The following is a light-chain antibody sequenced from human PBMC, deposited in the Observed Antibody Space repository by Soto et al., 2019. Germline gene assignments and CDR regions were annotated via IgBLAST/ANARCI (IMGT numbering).Light chain of an antibody. CDR3: QQYDNLPFT. CDR2: DAS. V-gene: IGKV1-33*01. J-gene: IGKJ3*01. CDR1: QDISNY. Sequence: DIQMTQSPSSLSASVGDRVTITCQASQDISNYLNWYQHKPGKAPKLLIYDASNLQTGVPSRFSGSGSGTDFTFTISSLQPEDIAIYYCQQYDNLPFTFGPGTKVEI.